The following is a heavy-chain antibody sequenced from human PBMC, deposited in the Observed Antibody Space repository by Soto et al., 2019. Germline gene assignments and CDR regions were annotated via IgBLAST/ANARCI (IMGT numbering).Heavy chain of an antibody. CDR2: ISYDGSNK. CDR3: AKDMYSSSDLPYMDV. V-gene: IGHV3-30*18. J-gene: IGHJ6*02. Sequence: GGSLRLSCAASGFTFSSYGMHWVRQAPGKGLEWVAVISYDGSNKYYADSVKGRFTISRDNSKNTLYLQMNSLRAEDTAVYYCAKDMYSSSDLPYMDVWGQGTTVTVSS. CDR1: GFTFSSYG. D-gene: IGHD6-6*01.